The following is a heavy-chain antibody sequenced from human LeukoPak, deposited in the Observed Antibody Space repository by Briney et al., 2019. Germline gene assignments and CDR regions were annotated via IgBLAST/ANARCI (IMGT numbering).Heavy chain of an antibody. CDR1: GFTFTDYA. CDR3: AKDWTTTVTTAAWFFDL. CDR2: ISGSATRT. D-gene: IGHD4-17*01. J-gene: IGHJ2*01. V-gene: IGHV3-23*01. Sequence: PRGSLRLSCVASGFTFTDYAINWVRQPPGKGLEWVSGISGSATRTHYSDSVKGRFTISRDNSKNTVFLHMDSLSAEDSALYYCAKDWTTTVTTAAWFFDLWGRGTLVTVSS.